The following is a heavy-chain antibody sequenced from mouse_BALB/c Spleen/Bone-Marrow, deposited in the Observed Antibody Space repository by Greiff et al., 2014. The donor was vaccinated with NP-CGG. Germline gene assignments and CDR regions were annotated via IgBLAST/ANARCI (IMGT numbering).Heavy chain of an antibody. V-gene: IGHV2-9*02. D-gene: IGHD1-1*01. CDR2: IGAGGNT. J-gene: IGHJ3*01. CDR3: ASSYYGSSQFAY. Sequence: QVQLKQSGPGLVAPSQSLSITCTVSGFSLTSYGVHWVRQPPGKGLEWLGVIGAGGNTIYNSALMSRLNINKDNSKSQVFLKMNSLQTDDTAMYYCASSYYGSSQFAYWGQGTLVTVSA. CDR1: GFSLTSYG.